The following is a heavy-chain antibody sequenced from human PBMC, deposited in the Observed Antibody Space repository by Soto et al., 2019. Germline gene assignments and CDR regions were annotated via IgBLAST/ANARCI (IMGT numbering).Heavy chain of an antibody. V-gene: IGHV4-31*03. D-gene: IGHD3-10*01. J-gene: IGHJ4*02. CDR2: FFDSGTA. Sequence: QVQLQESGPGLVKPSQTLSLTCIVSGASINSRSDYWTWVRQYPGEGLEWIGYFFDSGTAHYNPSLKSRVTISVDTSKNHFSLNLTSVTAADTAVYFCARSSVGCGELKSWGQGNLVVVSS. CDR3: ARSSVGCGELKS. CDR1: GASINSRSDY.